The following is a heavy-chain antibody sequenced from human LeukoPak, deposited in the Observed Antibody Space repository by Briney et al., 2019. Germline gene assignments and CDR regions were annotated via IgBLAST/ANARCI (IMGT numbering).Heavy chain of an antibody. CDR2: IIPIFGTA. CDR1: GGTFSSYA. Sequence: SVKVSCKASGGTFSSYAISWVRQAPGQGLEWMGGIIPIFGTANYAQKFQGRVTITADKSTSTAYMELSSLRSEDTAVYYCAKDKPLGGMNGWYYFDYWGQGTLVTVSS. V-gene: IGHV1-69*06. CDR3: AKDKPLGGMNGWYYFDY. J-gene: IGHJ4*02. D-gene: IGHD3-9*01.